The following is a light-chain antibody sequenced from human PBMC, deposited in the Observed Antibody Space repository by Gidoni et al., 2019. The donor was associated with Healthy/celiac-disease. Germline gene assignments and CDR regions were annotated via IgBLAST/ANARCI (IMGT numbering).Light chain of an antibody. V-gene: IGKV3-15*01. CDR2: GAS. J-gene: IGKJ1*01. CDR1: QSVSSN. Sequence: EIVMTQSPATLSVSPGERATLSCRASQSVSSNLAWYQQKPGQAPRLLIYGASTRATCIPARFRGSGSGTEFTLTIRSLQSEDFAVYSCQQYNNWGGTFGQGTKVEIK. CDR3: QQYNNWGGT.